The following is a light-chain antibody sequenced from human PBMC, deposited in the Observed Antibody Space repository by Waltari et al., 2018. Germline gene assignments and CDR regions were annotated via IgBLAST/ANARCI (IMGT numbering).Light chain of an antibody. CDR2: GAS. V-gene: IGKV3-20*01. J-gene: IGKJ4*01. CDR1: QTVRTTY. CDR3: QQYDISPLT. Sequence: EIVLTQSPGTLSLSPGERATLPCRASQTVRTTYLAWYQQKPGQAPTLLIYGASSRATGISDRFSGSGSGTDFSLTISSLEPEDFAVYYCQQYDISPLTFGGGTKVEIK.